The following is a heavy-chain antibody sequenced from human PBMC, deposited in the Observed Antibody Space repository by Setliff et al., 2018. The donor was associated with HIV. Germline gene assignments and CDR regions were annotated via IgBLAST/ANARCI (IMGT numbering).Heavy chain of an antibody. V-gene: IGHV1-3*01. D-gene: IGHD6-13*01. Sequence: ASVKVSCKASGDTFTTYALHWVRQAPGQRLEWMGWINAGNGDTKSSQKFQGRVTITRDTSASTAYMELSSLRSEETGVYYCAMGTSNWPHRPNNYYFDYWGQGTPVTVSS. CDR1: GDTFTTYA. CDR3: AMGTSNWPHRPNNYYFDY. J-gene: IGHJ4*02. CDR2: INAGNGDT.